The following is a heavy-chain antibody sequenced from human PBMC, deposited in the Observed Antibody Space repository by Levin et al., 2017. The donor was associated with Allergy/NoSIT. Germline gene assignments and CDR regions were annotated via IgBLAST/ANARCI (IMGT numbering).Heavy chain of an antibody. J-gene: IGHJ3*02. CDR3: ARKNYYGSGSSGGFDI. Sequence: PGGSLRLSCTVSGGSISSGSYFWGWIRQPPGKGLEWIGSIYHTGTTYYNPSLKSRITISVDTSKNQFSLKLNSVTAADTAVYYCARKNYYGSGSSGGFDIWGQGTMVTVSS. V-gene: IGHV4-39*01. D-gene: IGHD3-10*01. CDR1: GGSISSGSYF. CDR2: IYHTGTT.